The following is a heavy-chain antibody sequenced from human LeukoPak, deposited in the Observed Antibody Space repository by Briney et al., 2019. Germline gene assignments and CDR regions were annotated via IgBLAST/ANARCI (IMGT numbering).Heavy chain of an antibody. V-gene: IGHV5-51*01. CDR2: IYPGDSDT. D-gene: IGHD3-22*01. CDR3: ARQQNGARYDSSGLSRLAFDI. CDR1: GYSLTNSW. Sequence: GESLKISCKGSGYSLTNSWIAWVRPMPGKGLEWMGIIYPGDSDTTYSPSFQGQVTISADKSIITAYLQWSSLKASDTAMYYCARQQNGARYDSSGLSRLAFDIWGQGTMVTVSS. J-gene: IGHJ3*02.